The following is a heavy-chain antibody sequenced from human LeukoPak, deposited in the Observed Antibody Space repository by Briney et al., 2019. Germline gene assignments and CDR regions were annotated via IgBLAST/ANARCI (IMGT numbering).Heavy chain of an antibody. CDR2: IYSGGST. CDR1: GFTVSSNY. Sequence: PGGSLRLSCAASGFTVSSNYMSWVRQAPGKGLEWVSVIYSGGSTYYADSVKGRFTISRDNSKNTLYLQMSSLRAEDTAVHYCASLRGDAHAFDIWGQGTMVTVSS. D-gene: IGHD2-21*02. V-gene: IGHV3-53*01. J-gene: IGHJ3*02. CDR3: ASLRGDAHAFDI.